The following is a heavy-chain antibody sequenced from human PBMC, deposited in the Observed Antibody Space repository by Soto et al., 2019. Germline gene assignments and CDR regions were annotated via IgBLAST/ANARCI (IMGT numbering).Heavy chain of an antibody. J-gene: IGHJ4*01. CDR3: AHSSDVGSGSEYFDY. Sequence: QITLKESGPTLVKPTQTLTLTCTFSGFSLTANGVGVGWIRQPPGKALEWLALIYWDDNKRYSPSLETRLTITKYTSKNHVVRTLTNMDPVDTGTYFCAHSSDVGSGSEYFDYWGQGTLVAVSS. CDR2: IYWDDNK. V-gene: IGHV2-5*02. CDR1: GFSLTANGVG. D-gene: IGHD3-10*01.